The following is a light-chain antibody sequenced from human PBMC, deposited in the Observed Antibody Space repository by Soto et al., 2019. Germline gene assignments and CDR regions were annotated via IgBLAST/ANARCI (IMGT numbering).Light chain of an antibody. CDR2: AAS. CDR3: PQYNHYSWT. J-gene: IGKJ1*01. Sequence: DIQLTQSPSFLSASVGDRVTITCRASRGISSYLAWYQQKPGKAPKLLIYAASTLQTGVPSRFSGSGSGTEFTLTISSLQPYDVAPSPCPQYNHYSWTFGQGSNV. CDR1: RGISSY. V-gene: IGKV1-9*01.